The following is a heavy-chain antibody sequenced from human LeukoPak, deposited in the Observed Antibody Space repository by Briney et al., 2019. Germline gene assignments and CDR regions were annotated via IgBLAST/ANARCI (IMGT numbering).Heavy chain of an antibody. J-gene: IGHJ3*02. Sequence: PSQTLSLTCTVSGGSISSGDYYWSWIRQPPGKGLEWIGYIYYSGSTYYNPSLKSRFTISVDTSKNQFSLKLSSVTAADTAVYYCARDAGYSYGPIWGQGTMVTVSS. CDR3: ARDAGYSYGPI. CDR1: GGSISSGDYY. D-gene: IGHD5-18*01. CDR2: IYYSGST. V-gene: IGHV4-30-4*08.